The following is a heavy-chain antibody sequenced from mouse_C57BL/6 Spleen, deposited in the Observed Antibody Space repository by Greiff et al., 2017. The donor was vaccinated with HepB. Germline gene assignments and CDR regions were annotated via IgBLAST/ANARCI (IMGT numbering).Heavy chain of an antibody. CDR3: ARRYYYGWYFDV. D-gene: IGHD1-1*01. Sequence: QVQLQQPGAELVRPGTSVKLSCKASGYTFTSYWMHWVKQRPGQGLEWIGVIDPSDSYTNYNQKFKGKATLTVDTSSSTAYMQLSSLTSEDSAVYYCARRYYYGWYFDVWGTGTTVTVSS. J-gene: IGHJ1*03. CDR2: IDPSDSYT. V-gene: IGHV1-59*01. CDR1: GYTFTSYW.